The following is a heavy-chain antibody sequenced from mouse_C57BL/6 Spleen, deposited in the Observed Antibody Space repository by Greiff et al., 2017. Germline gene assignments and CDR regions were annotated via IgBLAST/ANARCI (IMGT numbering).Heavy chain of an antibody. CDR3: ARRGEGAWFAY. CDR2: IFPGSGST. J-gene: IGHJ3*01. V-gene: IGHV1-75*01. CDR1: GYTFTDYY. Sequence: VKLMESGPELVKPGASVKISCKASGYTFTDYYINWVKQRPGQGLEWIGWIFPGSGSTYYNEKFKGKATLTVDKSSSTAYMLLSSLTSEDSAVYFCARRGEGAWFAYWGQGTLVTVSA.